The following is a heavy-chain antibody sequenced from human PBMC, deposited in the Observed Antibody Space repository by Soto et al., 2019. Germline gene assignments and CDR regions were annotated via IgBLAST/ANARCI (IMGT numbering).Heavy chain of an antibody. CDR2: SIPIFGTA. J-gene: IGHJ5*02. V-gene: IGHV1-69*01. CDR3: ARDFPSSSSDP. CDR1: GGTFSSYA. Sequence: QVQLVQSGAEVKKPGSSVKVSCKASGGTFSSYAITWVRQAPGQGLEWMGGSIPIFGTANYAQKFQGRVTSTADESLTTAYMELSSLRSEDTAVYYCARDFPSSSSDPWGQGTLVTVSS.